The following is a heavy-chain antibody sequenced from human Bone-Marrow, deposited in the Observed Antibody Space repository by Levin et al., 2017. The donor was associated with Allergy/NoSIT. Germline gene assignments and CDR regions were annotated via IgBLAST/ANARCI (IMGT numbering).Heavy chain of an antibody. CDR3: ARDYPPKRPTVVTPNYAFDI. D-gene: IGHD4-23*01. V-gene: IGHV4-31*03. J-gene: IGHJ3*02. CDR1: GASISSDYYY. Sequence: PSETLSLTCTVSGASISSDYYYWSWIRQFPGKGLEWIGYIYYTGSTYYNPSLQSRLSISLDTSKNQFSLKLSSVTAADTAVYYCARDYPPKRPTVVTPNYAFDIWGQGTMVTVSS. CDR2: IYYTGST.